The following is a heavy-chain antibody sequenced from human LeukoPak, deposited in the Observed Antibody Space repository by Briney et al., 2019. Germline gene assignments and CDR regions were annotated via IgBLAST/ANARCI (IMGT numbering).Heavy chain of an antibody. CDR1: GFTFSDYS. J-gene: IGHJ4*02. Sequence: GGSLRLSCAASGFTFSDYSMNWVRQAPGKGLEWVSSISSSSSYIYYADSVKGRFTISRDNAENSLYPQMSSLRAEDTAVYYCARRYYGSATYRLPYDYWGQGTLVTVSS. D-gene: IGHD3-22*01. CDR2: ISSSSSYI. V-gene: IGHV3-21*01. CDR3: ARRYYGSATYRLPYDY.